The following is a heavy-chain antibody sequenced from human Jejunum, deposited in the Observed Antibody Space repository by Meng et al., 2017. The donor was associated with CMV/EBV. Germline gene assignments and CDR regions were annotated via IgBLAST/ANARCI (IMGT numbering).Heavy chain of an antibody. D-gene: IGHD3-10*02. CDR1: GFTVDGNY. Sequence: ASGFTVDGNYMTWVRQAPGEGLGWVSVVFAGGTTYYADSVKGRFTISRDTSQNTVYLHMNSLRADDTAVYYCARLSSDHYYAIVVWGQGTTVTVSS. CDR2: VFAGGTT. CDR3: ARLSSDHYYAIVV. J-gene: IGHJ6*02. V-gene: IGHV3-53*01.